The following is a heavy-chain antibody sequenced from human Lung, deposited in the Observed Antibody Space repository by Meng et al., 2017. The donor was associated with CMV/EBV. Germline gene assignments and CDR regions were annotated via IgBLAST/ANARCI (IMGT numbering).Heavy chain of an antibody. CDR1: GAPISTYY. Sequence: SETLTSXFTAPGAPISTYYWNWLRQSPGKGLEWIGYISDSGSTNYNPSLKSRVAFSLDTSKNQFSLKLSSVTAADTALYYCARFGIDVEGYYGMDVWAQGTXVTVSS. CDR2: ISDSGST. J-gene: IGHJ6*02. D-gene: IGHD1-26*01. V-gene: IGHV4-59*01. CDR3: ARFGIDVEGYYGMDV.